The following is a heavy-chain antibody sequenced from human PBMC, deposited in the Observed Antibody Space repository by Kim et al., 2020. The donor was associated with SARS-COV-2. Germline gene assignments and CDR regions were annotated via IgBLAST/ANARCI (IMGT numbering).Heavy chain of an antibody. J-gene: IGHJ6*02. Sequence: SVKVSCKASGGTFSSYAISWVRQAPGQGLEWMGAIIPIFGTANYAQKFQGRVTITADESTSTAYMELSSLRSEDTAVYYCARDDYYGSGSYSGMDVWGQGTTVTVSS. CDR2: IIPIFGTA. CDR1: GGTFSSYA. D-gene: IGHD3-10*01. V-gene: IGHV1-69*13. CDR3: ARDDYYGSGSYSGMDV.